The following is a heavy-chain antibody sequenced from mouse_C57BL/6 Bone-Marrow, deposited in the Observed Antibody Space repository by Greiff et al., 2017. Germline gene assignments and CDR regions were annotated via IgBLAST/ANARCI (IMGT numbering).Heavy chain of an antibody. V-gene: IGHV5-9*04. CDR2: ISGGGGNT. CDR3: SRQVTTVLATKYFDV. CDR1: GFTFSSYT. D-gene: IGHD1-1*01. Sequence: EVQLVESGGGLVKPGGSLKLSCAASGFTFSSYTMSWVRQTPEKRLQWVAAISGGGGNTYYPDSVKGRFTISRDNDKNILYLQMSSLRSEDTAEYYCSRQVTTVLATKYFDVWGTGTTVTVSS. J-gene: IGHJ1*03.